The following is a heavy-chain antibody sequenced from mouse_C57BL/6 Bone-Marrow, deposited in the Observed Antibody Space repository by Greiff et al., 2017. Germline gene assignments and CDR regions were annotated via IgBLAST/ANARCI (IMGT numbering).Heavy chain of an antibody. D-gene: IGHD2-4*01. J-gene: IGHJ3*01. CDR2: IVPSDSYT. CDR1: GYTFTSYW. V-gene: IGHV1-69*01. CDR3: ARGGSYYDYDVSWFAY. Sequence: QVQLQQPGAELVMPGASVKLSCKASGYTFTSYWMHWVKQRPGQGLEWIGEIVPSDSYTNYNQKFKGKSTLTVDKSSSTAYMQLSSLTSEDSAVYYGARGGSYYDYDVSWFAYWGQGTLVTVSA.